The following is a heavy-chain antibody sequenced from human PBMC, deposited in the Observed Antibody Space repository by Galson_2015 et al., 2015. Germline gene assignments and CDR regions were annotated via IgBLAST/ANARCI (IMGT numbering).Heavy chain of an antibody. CDR1: GFTFSSYA. Sequence: SLRLSCAASGFTFSSYAMSWVRQAPGKGLERVLTISGGGGGTFYADSVKGRFTISRDNSKNPLYLQMNSLRAEDTAVYYCARDLSSKGYYYYGLDVWGQGTTVTVSS. CDR3: ARDLSSKGYYYYGLDV. V-gene: IGHV3-23*01. CDR2: ISGGGGGT. D-gene: IGHD4-11*01. J-gene: IGHJ6*02.